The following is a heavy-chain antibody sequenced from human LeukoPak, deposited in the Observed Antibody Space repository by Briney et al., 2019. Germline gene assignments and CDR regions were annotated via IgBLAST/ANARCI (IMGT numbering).Heavy chain of an antibody. J-gene: IGHJ6*02. D-gene: IGHD3-3*01. CDR1: GFTFSDYY. CDR2: ISSSGSTI. CDR3: AREVPPITIFGVGYYGMDV. Sequence: GGSLRLSCAASGFTFSDYYMSWIRQAPGKGLEWVSYISSSGSTIYYADSVKGRFTIFRDNAKNSLYLQMNSLRAEDTAVYYCAREVPPITIFGVGYYGMDVWGQGTTVTVSS. V-gene: IGHV3-11*01.